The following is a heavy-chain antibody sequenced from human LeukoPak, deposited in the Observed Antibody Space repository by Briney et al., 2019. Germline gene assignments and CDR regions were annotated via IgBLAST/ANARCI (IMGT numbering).Heavy chain of an antibody. D-gene: IGHD6-13*01. CDR1: GGSISSGDYY. CDR2: IYYSRST. J-gene: IGHJ4*02. V-gene: IGHV4-30-4*01. CDR3: ARVVAAAGTPDY. Sequence: PSQTLSLTCTVSGGSISSGDYYWSWIRQPPGKGLEWIGYIYYSRSTYYNPSLKSRVTISVDTSKNQFSLKLSSVTAADTAVYYCARVVAAAGTPDYWGQGTLVTVSS.